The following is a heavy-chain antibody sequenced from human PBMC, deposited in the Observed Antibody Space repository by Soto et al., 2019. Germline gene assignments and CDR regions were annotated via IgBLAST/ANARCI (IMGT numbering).Heavy chain of an antibody. V-gene: IGHV4-34*01. J-gene: IGHJ4*02. D-gene: IGHD5-12*01. CDR2: INHSGST. CDR1: GWSFNGYY. Sequence: SATLSLTCAFYGWSFNGYYWSWIRQPPGKGLEWIGEINHSGSTNYNPSLKSRVTISVDTSKNQFSLKLSSVTAADTAVYYCARGHSSGYSGYEPTDYWGQGTLVTVS. CDR3: ARGHSSGYSGYEPTDY.